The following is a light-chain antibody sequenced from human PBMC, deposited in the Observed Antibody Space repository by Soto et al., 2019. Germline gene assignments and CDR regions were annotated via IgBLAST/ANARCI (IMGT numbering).Light chain of an antibody. CDR1: SSDVGRYNY. J-gene: IGLJ1*01. Sequence: QSALNQPPSASGSPGQSVTISCTGTSSDVGRYNYVSWYQQHPGRAPKLMIYEVIKRPSGVPDRFSGSKSGNTASLTVSGLQAEDEGDYYCSSFTDTENPYVFGSGTKLTVL. CDR3: SSFTDTENPYV. CDR2: EVI. V-gene: IGLV2-8*01.